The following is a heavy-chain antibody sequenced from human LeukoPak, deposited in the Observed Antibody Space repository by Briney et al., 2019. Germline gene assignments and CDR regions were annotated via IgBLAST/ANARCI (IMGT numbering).Heavy chain of an antibody. CDR3: ARERSMVRGVSWFDP. D-gene: IGHD3-10*01. CDR1: DGSISNYY. V-gene: IGHV4-59*01. CDR2: ISHSGIT. Sequence: PSETLSLTCTVSDGSISNYYWSWIRQPPGKGLEWIRYISHSGITYYNPSFKSRVTISVDTSKNQFSLRLNSVTAADTAVYYCARERSMVRGVSWFDPWGQGTLVTVSS. J-gene: IGHJ5*02.